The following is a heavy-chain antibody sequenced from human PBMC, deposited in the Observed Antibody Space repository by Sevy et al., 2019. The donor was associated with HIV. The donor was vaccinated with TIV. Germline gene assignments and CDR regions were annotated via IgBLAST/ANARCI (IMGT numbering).Heavy chain of an antibody. V-gene: IGHV3-72*01. D-gene: IGHD6-13*01. J-gene: IGHJ4*02. CDR3: ATHAGIAAAGRVFDY. CDR1: GFTFSDHY. CDR2: IRNKADSYTT. Sequence: GGSLRLSCAASGFTFSDHYMEWVRQAPGKGLEWVGRIRNKADSYTTEYAASVKGRFTISRGDSKNSLYLLMNSLKTEDTALYYCATHAGIAAAGRVFDYWGQGTLVTVSS.